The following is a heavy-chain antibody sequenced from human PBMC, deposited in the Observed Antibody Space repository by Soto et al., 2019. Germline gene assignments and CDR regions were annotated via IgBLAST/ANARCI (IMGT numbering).Heavy chain of an antibody. D-gene: IGHD6-13*01. CDR2: MNANSGNT. Sequence: ASVKVSCKASGYTFTSYDINWVRQATGQGLEWMGWMNANSGNTGYAQKFQGRVTMTRNTSISTAYMELSSLRSEDTAVYYCARALIAASWNWFDPWGQGTLVTVSS. CDR3: ARALIAASWNWFDP. V-gene: IGHV1-8*01. J-gene: IGHJ5*02. CDR1: GYTFTSYD.